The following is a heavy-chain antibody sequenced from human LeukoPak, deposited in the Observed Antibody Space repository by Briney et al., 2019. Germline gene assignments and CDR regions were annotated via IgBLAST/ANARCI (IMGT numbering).Heavy chain of an antibody. V-gene: IGHV3-7*01. J-gene: IGHJ4*02. D-gene: IGHD3-22*01. CDR1: GFTFSSYW. CDR2: IKQGGSEK. CDR3: ATVAGDDYYDSSGYFDY. Sequence: PGGSLRLSCAASGFTFSSYWMSWVRQAPGKGLEGVANIKQGGSEKYYVDSVKGRFTISRDNAKNSLYLQMNSLRAEDTAVYYCATVAGDDYYDSSGYFDYWGQGTLVTVSS.